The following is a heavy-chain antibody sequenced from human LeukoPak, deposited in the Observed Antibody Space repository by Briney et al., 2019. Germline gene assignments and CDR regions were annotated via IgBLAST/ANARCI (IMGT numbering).Heavy chain of an antibody. J-gene: IGHJ4*02. V-gene: IGHV3-9*01. CDR3: AKDGQWLVYFDY. CDR2: ISWNSGSI. Sequence: PGRSLRLSCAASGFTFDDYAMHWVRQAPGKGLEWVSGISWNSGSIGYADSVKGRFTISRDNAKNSLYLQMNSLRAEDTALYYCAKDGQWLVYFDYWGQGTLVTVSS. D-gene: IGHD6-19*01. CDR1: GFTFDDYA.